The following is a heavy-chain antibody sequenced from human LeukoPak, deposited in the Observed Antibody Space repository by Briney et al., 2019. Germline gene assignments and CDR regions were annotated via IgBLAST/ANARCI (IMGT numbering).Heavy chain of an antibody. D-gene: IGHD3-16*02. CDR2: IYYSGST. CDR1: GGSISSYY. J-gene: IGHJ3*02. Sequence: SETLSLTCTVSGGSISSYYWSWIRQPPGKGLEWIGYIYYSGSTNYNPSLKSRVTISVDTSKNQFSLKLSSVTAADTAVYYCARTDYDYVWGSYRHKGEDAFDIWGQGTMVTVSS. V-gene: IGHV4-59*08. CDR3: ARTDYDYVWGSYRHKGEDAFDI.